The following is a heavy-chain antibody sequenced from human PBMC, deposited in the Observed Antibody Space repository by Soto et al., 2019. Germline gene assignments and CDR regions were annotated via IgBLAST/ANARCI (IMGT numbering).Heavy chain of an antibody. CDR3: ARDRVLVGGFDY. D-gene: IGHD3-10*01. CDR2: ISYDGSNK. Sequence: GGSLRLSCAASGFTFSSYAMHWVRQAPGKGLEWVAVISYDGSNKYYADSVKGRFTISRDNSKNTLYLQVNSLRAEDTAVYYCARDRVLVGGFDYWGQGTLVTVSS. CDR1: GFTFSSYA. V-gene: IGHV3-30-3*01. J-gene: IGHJ4*02.